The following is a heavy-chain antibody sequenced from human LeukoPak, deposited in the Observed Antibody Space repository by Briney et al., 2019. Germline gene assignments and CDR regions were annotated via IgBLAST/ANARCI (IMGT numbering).Heavy chain of an antibody. CDR3: ARDRGIQLWLRGYFDY. Sequence: PGGSLRLSCAASGFTFSSYSMNWVRQAPGKGLEWVSSISSSSSYIYYADSVKGRFTISRDNAKNSLYLQMNSLRAEDTAVYYCARDRGIQLWLRGYFDYWGQGTLVTVSS. V-gene: IGHV3-21*01. J-gene: IGHJ4*02. CDR1: GFTFSSYS. D-gene: IGHD5-18*01. CDR2: ISSSSSYI.